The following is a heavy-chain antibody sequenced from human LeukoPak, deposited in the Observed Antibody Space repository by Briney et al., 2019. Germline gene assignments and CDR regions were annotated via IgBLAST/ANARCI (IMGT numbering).Heavy chain of an antibody. D-gene: IGHD3-22*01. V-gene: IGHV3-23*01. CDR1: GFPFTNYA. CDR2: ISTGGERT. CDR3: AKDCVLYSSSPIDY. Sequence: QPGGSLRLSCAASGFPFTNYAMNWVRQAPGKGLEWVSSISTGGERTYYADSMKGRFTISRDNSKNTLYLQIHSLRAEDTAIYYCAKDCVLYSSSPIDYWGQGTLVTVSS. J-gene: IGHJ4*02.